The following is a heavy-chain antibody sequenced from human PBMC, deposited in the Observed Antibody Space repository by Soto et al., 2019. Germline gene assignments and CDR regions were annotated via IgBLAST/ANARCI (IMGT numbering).Heavy chain of an antibody. CDR2: ISGSGGST. D-gene: IGHD6-6*01. V-gene: IGHV3-23*01. CDR1: GFTFSSYA. J-gene: IGHJ5*02. CDR3: AREAPEYSSSSNWFDP. Sequence: GGSLRLSCAASGFTFSSYAMSWVRQAPGKGLEWVSAISGSGGSTYYADSVKGRFTISRDNSKNTLYLQMNSLRAEDTAVYYCAREAPEYSSSSNWFDPWGQGTLVTVSS.